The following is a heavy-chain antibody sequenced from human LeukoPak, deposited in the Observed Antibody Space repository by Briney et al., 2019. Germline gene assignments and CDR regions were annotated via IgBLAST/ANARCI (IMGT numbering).Heavy chain of an antibody. D-gene: IGHD2-21*01. CDR1: GYTFTSYD. CDR3: ARGLGAINDYYMDV. V-gene: IGHV1-8*03. J-gene: IGHJ6*03. Sequence: ASVKVSCKASGYTFTSYDINWVRQATGQGLEWMGWMNPNNGNTGYAQNFQGRVTITRNTSISTAYMDLSSLRSEDTAVYYCARGLGAINDYYMDVWGKGTTVTVSS. CDR2: MNPNNGNT.